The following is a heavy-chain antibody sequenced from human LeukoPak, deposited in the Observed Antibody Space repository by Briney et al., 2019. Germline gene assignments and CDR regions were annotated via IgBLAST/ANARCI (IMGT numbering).Heavy chain of an antibody. CDR3: ARSGYSSGWYEYYFDY. CDR2: IYYSGST. D-gene: IGHD6-19*01. J-gene: IGHJ4*02. CDR1: GGSISSSSYY. V-gene: IGHV4-39*01. Sequence: PSETLSLTCTVSGGSISSSSYYWGWIRQPPGKGLEWLGSIYYSGSTYYNPSLKSRVTISVDTSKNQFSLKLSSVTAADTAVYYCARSGYSSGWYEYYFDYWGQGTLVTVSS.